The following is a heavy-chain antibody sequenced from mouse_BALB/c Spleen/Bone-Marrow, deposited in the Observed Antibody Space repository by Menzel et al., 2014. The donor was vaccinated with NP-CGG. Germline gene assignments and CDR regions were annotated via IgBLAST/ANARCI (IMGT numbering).Heavy chain of an antibody. CDR3: SRDDGYYFYY. J-gene: IGHJ2*01. V-gene: IGHV2-6-7*01. CDR2: IWGDGST. D-gene: IGHD2-3*01. Sequence: QVQLQQSGPGLVSPSPSLSITCTVSGFSLTGYGVNWVRQPPGKGLGWLGMIWGDGSTDYNSALKSRLSISKDNSKSQVFLKMNSLQTDDTARCYCSRDDGYYFYYWGQGPTLTVSS. CDR1: GFSLTGYG.